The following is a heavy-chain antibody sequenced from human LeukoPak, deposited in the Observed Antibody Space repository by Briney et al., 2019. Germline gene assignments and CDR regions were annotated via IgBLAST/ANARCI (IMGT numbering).Heavy chain of an antibody. Sequence: GGSRRLSVAASEFTFGVYAMSWSRQAPGRGLGWVSGICAIGGTTYYADFVKGRFTISRDNSKNTLYLQMNSLRLEDTAVYYCAKNRGGSCYDGSDYWGQGTLVTVSS. CDR2: ICAIGGTT. CDR3: AKNRGGSCYDGSDY. V-gene: IGHV3-23*01. D-gene: IGHD2-15*01. J-gene: IGHJ4*02. CDR1: EFTFGVYA.